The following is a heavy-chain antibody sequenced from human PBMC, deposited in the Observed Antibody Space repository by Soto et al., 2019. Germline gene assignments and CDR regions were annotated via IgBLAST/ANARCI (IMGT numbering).Heavy chain of an antibody. V-gene: IGHV3-7*03. D-gene: IGHD3-3*01. CDR3: ARDLYDFWSGYKTVYYYYGMDV. J-gene: IGHJ6*02. CDR2: IKQDGSEK. Sequence: GSLRLSCAASGFTFSSYWMSWVRQAPGKGLEWVANIKQDGSEKYYVDSVKGRFTISRDNAKNSLYLQMNSLRAEDTAVYHCARDLYDFWSGYKTVYYYYGMDVWGQGTTVTVSS. CDR1: GFTFSSYW.